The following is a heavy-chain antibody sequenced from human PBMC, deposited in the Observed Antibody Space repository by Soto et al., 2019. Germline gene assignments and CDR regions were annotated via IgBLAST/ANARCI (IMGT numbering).Heavy chain of an antibody. V-gene: IGHV1-18*01. Sequence: QVQLVQSGAEVKKPGASVKVSCKASGCTFTSYGISWVRQAPGQGLEWMGWISAYNGNTNYAQKLQGRVTMTTDTSTSTAYMELSSLRSDDTAVYYCAREVGSPATSGAFYYYYGMDVWGQGPTVPVSS. CDR1: GCTFTSYG. CDR2: ISAYNGNT. CDR3: AREVGSPATSGAFYYYYGMDV. D-gene: IGHD2-2*01. J-gene: IGHJ6*02.